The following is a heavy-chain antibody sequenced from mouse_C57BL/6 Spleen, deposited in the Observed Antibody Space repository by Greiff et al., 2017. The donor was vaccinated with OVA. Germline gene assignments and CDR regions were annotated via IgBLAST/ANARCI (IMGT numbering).Heavy chain of an antibody. D-gene: IGHD1-1*01. Sequence: QVQLQQSGAELVRPGASVTLSCKASGYTFTDYEMHWVKQTPVHGLEWIGAIDPETGGTAYNQKFKGKAILTADKSSSTAYMELRSLTSEDSAVYDCTTDYGSSYAWFAYWGQGTLVTVSA. J-gene: IGHJ3*01. CDR1: GYTFTDYE. CDR2: IDPETGGT. CDR3: TTDYGSSYAWFAY. V-gene: IGHV1-15*01.